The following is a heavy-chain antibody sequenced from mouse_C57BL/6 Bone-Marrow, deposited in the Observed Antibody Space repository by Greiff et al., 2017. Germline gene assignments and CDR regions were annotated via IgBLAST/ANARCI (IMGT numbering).Heavy chain of an antibody. J-gene: IGHJ2*01. CDR2: IDPETGGT. CDR1: GYTFTDYE. D-gene: IGHD1-1*01. V-gene: IGHV1-15*01. Sequence: QVQLQQSGAELVRPGASVTLSCKASGYTFTDYEMHWVKQTPVHGLEWIGAIDPETGGTAYNQKFKGKAILTADKSSSTAYMALRSLTSEDSAVCYCTRGYGNSYFDYWGQGTTLTVSS. CDR3: TRGYGNSYFDY.